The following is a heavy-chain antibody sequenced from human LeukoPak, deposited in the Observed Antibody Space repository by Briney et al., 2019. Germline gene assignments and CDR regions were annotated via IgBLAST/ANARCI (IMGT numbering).Heavy chain of an antibody. J-gene: IGHJ6*02. CDR3: ARDGYSSGRYGFGALGYYYGMDV. Sequence: ASVKVSCKASGYTFTSYGISWVRQAPGQGLEWMGWISAYNGNTNYAQKLQGRVTMTTDTSTSTAYMELRSLRSDDTAVYYCARDGYSSGRYGFGALGYYYGMDVWGQGTTVTVSS. CDR2: ISAYNGNT. V-gene: IGHV1-18*01. CDR1: GYTFTSYG. D-gene: IGHD6-19*01.